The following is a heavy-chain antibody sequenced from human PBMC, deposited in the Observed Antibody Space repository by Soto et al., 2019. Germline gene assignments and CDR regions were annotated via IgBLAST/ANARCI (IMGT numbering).Heavy chain of an antibody. CDR2: INAGNGNT. V-gene: IGHV1-3*01. Sequence: QVQLVQSGAEVKKPGASVKVSCKASGYTFTSYAMHWVRQAPGQRLEWMGWINAGNGNTKYSQKFQGRVTITRDTSASTAYMELSSLRSEDTAVYYCTRPALALAAAGRYYYHMDVWGKGTTVTVYS. D-gene: IGHD6-13*01. J-gene: IGHJ6*03. CDR1: GYTFTSYA. CDR3: TRPALALAAAGRYYYHMDV.